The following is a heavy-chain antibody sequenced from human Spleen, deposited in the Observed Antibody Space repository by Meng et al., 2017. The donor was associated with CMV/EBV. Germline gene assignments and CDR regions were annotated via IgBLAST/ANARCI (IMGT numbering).Heavy chain of an antibody. D-gene: IGHD3-10*01. CDR2: IYYSGRT. Sequence: SISSGDYYWSWIRQPPEKGLEWIGYIYYSGRTSYNPSLKSRVIISVDTSKNQFSLNLYSVTAADTAVYYCARGDTYYYGSGSYPFDFWGQGTLVTVSS. J-gene: IGHJ4*02. CDR1: SISSGDYY. CDR3: ARGDTYYYGSGSYPFDF. V-gene: IGHV4-30-4*08.